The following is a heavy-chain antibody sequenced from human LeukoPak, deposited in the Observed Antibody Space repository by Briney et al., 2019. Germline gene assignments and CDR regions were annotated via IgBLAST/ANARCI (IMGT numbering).Heavy chain of an antibody. CDR2: IYPGDSDT. Sequence: GESLKISCKVSGYSFTSYWIGWVRHMPGKGLEWMGIIYPGDSDTRYSPSFQGQVTISADKSISTAYLPWSSLNASDTAMYYCERHSVDSEDYWGQGTLVTVSS. V-gene: IGHV5-51*01. CDR1: GYSFTSYW. D-gene: IGHD5-12*01. J-gene: IGHJ4*02. CDR3: ERHSVDSEDY.